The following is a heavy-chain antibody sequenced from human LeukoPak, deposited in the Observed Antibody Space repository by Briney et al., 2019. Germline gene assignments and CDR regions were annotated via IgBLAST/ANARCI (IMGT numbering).Heavy chain of an antibody. V-gene: IGHV3-7*01. D-gene: IGHD1-26*01. Sequence: GGSLRLSCAASGFTFSNSWMGWVRQAPGKGLEWVASIKEDGSQKYYVDSVKGRFTISRDNAKNSLYVQMNNLRAEDTAVYYCGRELGVGAPGCWFDPLGQGTLVT. J-gene: IGHJ5*02. CDR1: GFTFSNSW. CDR3: GRELGVGAPGCWFDP. CDR2: IKEDGSQK.